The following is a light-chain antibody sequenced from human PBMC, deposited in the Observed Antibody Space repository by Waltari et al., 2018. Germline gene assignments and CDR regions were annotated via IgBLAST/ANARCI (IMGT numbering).Light chain of an antibody. CDR1: SSDVGAYDS. CDR3: NSYTRDSTWV. Sequence: QSALTQPASVSGSPGQSITISCTGTSSDVGAYDSVSWYQHYPGKAPNLRIYEVRNRPSGVSNPFAGSKSGSPASLTISGLQAEDEADYYCNSYTRDSTWVFGTGTRLTVL. J-gene: IGLJ3*02. V-gene: IGLV2-14*01. CDR2: EVR.